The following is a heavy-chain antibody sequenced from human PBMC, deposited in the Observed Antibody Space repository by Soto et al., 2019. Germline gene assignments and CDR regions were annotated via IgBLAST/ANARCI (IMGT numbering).Heavy chain of an antibody. J-gene: IGHJ4*02. Sequence: EVQLVESGGGMIQSGGSLRLSCAASGFTVSSNYMSWVRQAPGKGLEWVSVIYSGGSTYYADSVKGRFTISRDNSKHTLYLQMNSLRAEDTAVYYCGFGRILYYWGQGTLVTVSS. CDR3: GFGRILYY. CDR1: GFTVSSNY. V-gene: IGHV3-53*01. D-gene: IGHD2-15*01. CDR2: IYSGGST.